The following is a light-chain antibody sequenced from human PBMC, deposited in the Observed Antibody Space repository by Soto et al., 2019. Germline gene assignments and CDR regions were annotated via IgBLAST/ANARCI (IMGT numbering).Light chain of an antibody. J-gene: IGLJ1*01. CDR2: DVS. V-gene: IGLV2-14*01. CDR1: SSDVGGYDY. Sequence: QSALTQPASVSGSPGQTITISCTGTSSDVGGYDYVSWHQQHPGKAPKLMIYDVSKRPSGVSNRFSGSKSGNTASLTISGLQAEDEADYYCSSKRGSKGVFGTGTKVTVL. CDR3: SSKRGSKGV.